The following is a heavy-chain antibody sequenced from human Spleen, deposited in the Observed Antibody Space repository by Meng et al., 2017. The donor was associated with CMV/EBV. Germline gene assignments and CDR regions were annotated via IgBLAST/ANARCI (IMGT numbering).Heavy chain of an antibody. CDR3: ARIFRFLEYFDY. V-gene: IGHV4-39*07. J-gene: IGHJ4*02. CDR1: GGSISSNNYY. CDR2: IYYSGGST. D-gene: IGHD3-3*01. Sequence: ESLKISCTVSGGSISSNNYYWGWIRQPPGKGLEWIGSIYYSGGSTYYNPSLKSRVTISVDTSKNQFSLKLTSVTAADTAVYYCARIFRFLEYFDYWGQGTLVTVSS.